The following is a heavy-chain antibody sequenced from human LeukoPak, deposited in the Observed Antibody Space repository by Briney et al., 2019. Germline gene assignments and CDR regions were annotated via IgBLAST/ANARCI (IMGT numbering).Heavy chain of an antibody. CDR3: ARHWLDSGTPDRFDY. D-gene: IGHD3-10*01. J-gene: IGHJ4*02. CDR1: GGSISNYY. Sequence: SETLSLTCTVSGGSISNYYWSWIRQPPGKGLEWIAQISHTGSTNFNPSLKSRVTISIDTSKRQFSLRLNSVTAADTAVYYCARHWLDSGTPDRFDYWGQGTLVTVSS. V-gene: IGHV4-59*08. CDR2: ISHTGST.